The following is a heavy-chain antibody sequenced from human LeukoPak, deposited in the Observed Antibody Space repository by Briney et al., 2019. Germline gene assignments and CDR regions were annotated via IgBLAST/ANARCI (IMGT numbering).Heavy chain of an antibody. CDR2: ISWDGGST. V-gene: IGHV3-43*01. J-gene: IGHJ6*03. CDR1: GFTFDDYT. D-gene: IGHD1-26*01. Sequence: GGSLRLSCAASGFTFDDYTMHWVRKAPGKGLGWVSLISWDGGSTYYADSVKGRFTISRDNSKNSLYLQMNSLRTEDTALYYCAKSGAPGLLPLFYYMDVWGKGTTVTVSS. CDR3: AKSGAPGLLPLFYYMDV.